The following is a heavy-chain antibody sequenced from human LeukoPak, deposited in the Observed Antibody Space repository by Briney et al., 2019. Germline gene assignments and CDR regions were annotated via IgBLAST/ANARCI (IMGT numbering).Heavy chain of an antibody. CDR2: IYSSGST. CDR3: ARTYSTSSNFDY. J-gene: IGHJ4*02. D-gene: IGHD2-2*01. Sequence: SETLSLTCTVSGGSISSYYWSWIRQPPGKGLEWIGYIYSSGSTNYNPSLMSRVTISVDTSKEQFSLKLSSVTAADTALYYCARTYSTSSNFDYWGQGTLVTVSS. CDR1: GGSISSYY. V-gene: IGHV4-4*09.